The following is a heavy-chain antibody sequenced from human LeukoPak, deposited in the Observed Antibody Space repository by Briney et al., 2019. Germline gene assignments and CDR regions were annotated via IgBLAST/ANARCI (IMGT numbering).Heavy chain of an antibody. D-gene: IGHD5-12*01. Sequence: GGSLRLSCAASGFTFSTYSMKWVRQAPGKGLEWVSYNSDSGAMYYADSVRGRFTISRENAQNSLFLQMNSLRAEDTAVYYCARDGGYRGYDADCWGQGTLVTVSS. J-gene: IGHJ4*02. CDR2: NSDSGAM. V-gene: IGHV3-48*01. CDR1: GFTFSTYS. CDR3: ARDGGYRGYDADC.